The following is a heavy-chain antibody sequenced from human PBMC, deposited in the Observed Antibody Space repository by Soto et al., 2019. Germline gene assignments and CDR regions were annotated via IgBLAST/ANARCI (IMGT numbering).Heavy chain of an antibody. CDR3: ARLRLGGSSFDY. J-gene: IGHJ4*02. CDR1: GGSFSGYY. V-gene: IGHV4-34*01. Sequence: SENLSLTCAVYGGSFSGYYWSWISQPPGKGLEWIGEINHSGSTNNNPSLKCPVTISVDTSKNQFSLKLRSVPAADTAVYYCARLRLGGSSFDYWGQGTLVTVSS. D-gene: IGHD1-26*01. CDR2: INHSGST.